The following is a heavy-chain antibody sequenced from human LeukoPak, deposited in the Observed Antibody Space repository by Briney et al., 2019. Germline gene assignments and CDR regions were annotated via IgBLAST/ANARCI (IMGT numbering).Heavy chain of an antibody. V-gene: IGHV1-2*02. J-gene: IGHJ5*02. CDR1: GYTFTGYY. CDR3: ARHITHGGYHTGTYGTIDL. CDR2: INPNSGGT. D-gene: IGHD3-10*01. Sequence: ASVKVSCKASGYTFTGYYMHWVRQAPGQGLEWMGWINPNSGGTNYAQKFQGRVTMTRNTSISTAYMELSSLRSEDTAVYYCARHITHGGYHTGTYGTIDLWGQGTLVTVSS.